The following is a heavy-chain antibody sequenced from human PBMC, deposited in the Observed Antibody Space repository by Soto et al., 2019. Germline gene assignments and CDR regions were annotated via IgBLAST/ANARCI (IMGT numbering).Heavy chain of an antibody. D-gene: IGHD6-13*01. J-gene: IGHJ5*02. Sequence: SDTLSLTCTVSGGSISSYYWSWIRQPPGKGLEWIGYIYYSGSTNYNPSLKSRVTISVDTSKNQFSLKLSSVTAADTAVYYCARHRRMPAAGTWFDPWGQGTLVTVS. V-gene: IGHV4-59*08. CDR3: ARHRRMPAAGTWFDP. CDR2: IYYSGST. CDR1: GGSISSYY.